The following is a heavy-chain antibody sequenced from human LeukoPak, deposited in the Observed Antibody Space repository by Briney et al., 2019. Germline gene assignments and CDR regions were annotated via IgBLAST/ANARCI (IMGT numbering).Heavy chain of an antibody. J-gene: IGHJ4*02. CDR3: AKESLGRGSSYGSYFDY. CDR1: GFSFSNHG. CDR2: IAHDGSLK. Sequence: GGSLRLSCAGSGFSFSNHGMHWVRQAPGKGLEWVAVIAHDGSLKFYADSMKGRFTISRDNSRNTVYLQMNTLTSEDSGVYSCAKESLGRGSSYGSYFDYCGQGTLVTVSS. D-gene: IGHD1-26*01. V-gene: IGHV3-30*18.